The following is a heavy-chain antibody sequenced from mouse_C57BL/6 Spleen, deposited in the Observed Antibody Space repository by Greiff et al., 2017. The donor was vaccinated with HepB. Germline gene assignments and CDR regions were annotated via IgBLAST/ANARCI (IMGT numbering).Heavy chain of an antibody. CDR3: ARLGNWDNY. CDR2: INPSSGYT. CDR1: GYTFTSYW. V-gene: IGHV1-7*01. Sequence: VQLQQSGAELAKPGASVKLSCKASGYTFTSYWMHWVKQRPGQGLEWIGYINPSSGYTKYNQKFKDKATLTADKSPSTASMQLSSLTYEDSAVYYCARLGNWDNYWGQGTTLTVSS. D-gene: IGHD4-1*01. J-gene: IGHJ2*01.